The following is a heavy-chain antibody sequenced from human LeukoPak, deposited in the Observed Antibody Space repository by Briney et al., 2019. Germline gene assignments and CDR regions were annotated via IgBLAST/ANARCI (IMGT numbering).Heavy chain of an antibody. CDR2: IYYSGST. J-gene: IGHJ5*02. CDR3: ARGARTLIAVAGNPSPRWFDP. Sequence: SETLSLTCTVSGGSISSSSYYWGWIRQPPGKGLEWIGSIYYSGSTYYNPSLKSRVTISVDTSKNQFSLKLSSVTAADTAVYYCARGARTLIAVAGNPSPRWFDPWGQGTLVTVSS. D-gene: IGHD6-19*01. V-gene: IGHV4-39*01. CDR1: GGSISSSSYY.